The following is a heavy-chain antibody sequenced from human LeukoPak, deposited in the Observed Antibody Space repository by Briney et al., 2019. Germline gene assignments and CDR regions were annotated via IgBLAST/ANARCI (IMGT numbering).Heavy chain of an antibody. CDR3: ARDTGGANFDY. CDR2: INPGGGST. D-gene: IGHD1-26*01. J-gene: IGHJ4*02. CDR1: GYTFTNYY. V-gene: IGHV1-46*01. Sequence: ASVKVSCKASGYTFTNYYMHWVRQAPGQGLQWMGMINPGGGSTTYAQKFQGRVTMTRDTSISTAYMELSRLRSDDTAVYYCARDTGGANFDYWGQGTLVTVSS.